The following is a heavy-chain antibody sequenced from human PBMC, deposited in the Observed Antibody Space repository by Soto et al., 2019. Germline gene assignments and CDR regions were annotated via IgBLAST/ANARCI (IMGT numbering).Heavy chain of an antibody. J-gene: IGHJ4*02. CDR3: ARRPHCSGGICYYGLDN. V-gene: IGHV1-18*01. D-gene: IGHD2-15*01. Sequence: ASVKVSCKASGYTFTSYDISWVRQAPGQGLEWMGWISAYNGNTNYAQKLQGRVTMTTDTSTSTAYMELRSLRSDDTAVYYCARRPHCSGGICYYGLDNWGQGTLVTVSS. CDR2: ISAYNGNT. CDR1: GYTFTSYD.